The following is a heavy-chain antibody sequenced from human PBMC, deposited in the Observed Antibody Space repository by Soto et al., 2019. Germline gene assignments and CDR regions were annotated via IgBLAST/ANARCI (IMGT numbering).Heavy chain of an antibody. Sequence: QVQLVQSGAELKKPGASVSLPCKASGFTFNTYYIHWVRQSPGEGLQWLGVINPSNGFTSYAQKFQGRVTMTADTSTTTVYLELSSLRSEDTAVYFCARDWPDTYCGGDCPLGYFYHGMDVWGQGTAVTVSS. D-gene: IGHD2-21*02. CDR3: ARDWPDTYCGGDCPLGYFYHGMDV. CDR1: GFTFNTYY. J-gene: IGHJ6*02. V-gene: IGHV1-46*02. CDR2: INPSNGFT.